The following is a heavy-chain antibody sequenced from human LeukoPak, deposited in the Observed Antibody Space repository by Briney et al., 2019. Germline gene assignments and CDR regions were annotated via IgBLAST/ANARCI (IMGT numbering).Heavy chain of an antibody. V-gene: IGHV6-1*01. CDR1: GDSVSSISVA. D-gene: IGHD3-16*01. CDR2: TYYRSKWYN. CDR3: ARDLPDDYVWGGYPWYFDY. Sequence: SQTLSLTCAISGDSVSSISVAWNWIRQSPSRGLEWLGRTYYRSKWYNEYAVSVKGRININPDPSKNQFSLQVNSVTPEDTAVYYCARDLPDDYVWGGYPWYFDYWGQGTLVTVSS. J-gene: IGHJ4*02.